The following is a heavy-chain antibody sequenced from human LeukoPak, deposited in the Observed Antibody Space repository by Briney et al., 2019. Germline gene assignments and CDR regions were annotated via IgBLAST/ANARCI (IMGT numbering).Heavy chain of an antibody. V-gene: IGHV3-23*01. J-gene: IGHJ4*02. CDR3: ARSSSSWPFDY. Sequence: PGGSLRLSCAASGFTFSSYAMSWVRQAPGKGLEWVSAISGSGGSTYYADSVKGWFTISRDNSKNTLYLQMNSLKTEDTAVYYCARSSSSWPFDYWGQGTLVTVSS. D-gene: IGHD6-13*01. CDR2: ISGSGGST. CDR1: GFTFSSYA.